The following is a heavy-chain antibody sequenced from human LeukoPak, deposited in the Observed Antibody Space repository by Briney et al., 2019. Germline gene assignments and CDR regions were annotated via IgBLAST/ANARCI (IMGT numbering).Heavy chain of an antibody. V-gene: IGHV3-48*01. J-gene: IGHJ3*02. CDR2: FNSGSSTI. D-gene: IGHD1-1*01. Sequence: GGSLRLSCGASEFSLRSYSMDWVRRAPGKGLEWFSHFNSGSSTIYYADSVKGRFTISRDNAGNSLYLHMNSLRAEDTAVYYCARVLLERPGIDSFDMWGQGTMVTVSS. CDR1: EFSLRSYS. CDR3: ARVLLERPGIDSFDM.